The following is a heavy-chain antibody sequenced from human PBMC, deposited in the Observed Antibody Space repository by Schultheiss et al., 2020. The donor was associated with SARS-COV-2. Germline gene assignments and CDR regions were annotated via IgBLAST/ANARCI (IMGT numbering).Heavy chain of an antibody. Sequence: GGSLRLSCAASGFTFSTYAMSWVRQAPGKGLEWVSTISGSGGSTYYADSVKGRFTISRDNAKNTLYLQMNSLRAEDTAVYYCARARIYFDYWGQGTLVTVSS. V-gene: IGHV3-23*01. CDR1: GFTFSTYA. CDR2: ISGSGGST. D-gene: IGHD1-14*01. J-gene: IGHJ4*02. CDR3: ARARIYFDY.